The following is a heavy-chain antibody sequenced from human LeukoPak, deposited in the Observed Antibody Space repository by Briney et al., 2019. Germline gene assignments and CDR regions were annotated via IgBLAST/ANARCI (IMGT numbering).Heavy chain of an antibody. J-gene: IGHJ4*02. Sequence: GGSLRLSCAASGFTFDDHAMHWVRQVPGKGLEWVSGISWNSGYIAYAASVKGRFTVSRDNAKNSLYLQMDRLRPEDTAFYYCAKDPSSNWIYYFESWGQGTLVTVSS. V-gene: IGHV3-9*01. CDR1: GFTFDDHA. CDR2: ISWNSGYI. D-gene: IGHD6-13*01. CDR3: AKDPSSNWIYYFES.